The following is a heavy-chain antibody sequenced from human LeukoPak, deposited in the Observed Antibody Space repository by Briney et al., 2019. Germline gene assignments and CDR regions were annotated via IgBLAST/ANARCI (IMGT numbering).Heavy chain of an antibody. D-gene: IGHD6-6*01. CDR1: GFTFNSYA. Sequence: GGSLRLSCAASGFTFNSYAMSWVRQAPWERLQWVSGISDSGGNTYYADAVRGRFTISRDNSKNTLYLQMNSLRAEDTAVYYCARHRSSWLIDYWGQGTLVTVSS. J-gene: IGHJ4*02. CDR2: ISDSGGNT. CDR3: ARHRSSWLIDY. V-gene: IGHV3-23*01.